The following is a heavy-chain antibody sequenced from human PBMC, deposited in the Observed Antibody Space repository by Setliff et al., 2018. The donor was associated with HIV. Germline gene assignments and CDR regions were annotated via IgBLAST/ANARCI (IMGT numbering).Heavy chain of an antibody. V-gene: IGHV3-30*02. CDR1: GFTFSSYG. CDR3: AKEMWQWLVEGWFDP. D-gene: IGHD6-19*01. Sequence: GGSLRLSWAASGFTFSSYGMHWVRQAPGKGLEGVAFIRYDGSNKYYADSVKGRFTISRDNSKNTLYLQMNSLRAEDTAVYYCAKEMWQWLVEGWFDPWGQGTLVTVSS. CDR2: IRYDGSNK. J-gene: IGHJ5*02.